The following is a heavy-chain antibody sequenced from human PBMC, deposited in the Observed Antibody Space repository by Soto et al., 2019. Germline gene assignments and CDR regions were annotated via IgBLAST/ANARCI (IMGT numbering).Heavy chain of an antibody. CDR1: GFTFSSYS. J-gene: IGHJ6*02. CDR3: AREVDTATGRAV. D-gene: IGHD5-18*01. V-gene: IGHV3-48*02. Sequence: PGGSLRLSCAASGFTFSSYSMNWVRQAPGKGLEWVSYISSSSSTIYYADSVRGRFTISRDKAKNSLYLKMNSLRDEDTAVYYGAREVDTATGRAVWGQGTRVTVAS. CDR2: ISSSSSTI.